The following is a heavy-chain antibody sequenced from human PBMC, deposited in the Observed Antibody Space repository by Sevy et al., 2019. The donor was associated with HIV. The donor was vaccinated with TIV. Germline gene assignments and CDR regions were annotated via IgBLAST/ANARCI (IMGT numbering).Heavy chain of an antibody. V-gene: IGHV1-24*01. D-gene: IGHD3-22*01. CDR3: AGTKDYYDNSGDPFDY. CDR2: YDPEDAET. CDR1: GKTLTALA. Sequence: ASVKVSCKVSGKTLTALAIHWVRQAPGKGLEWMATYDPEDAETYYAQRFQGRVTMTEDTSTDTAYMEMSSQGSEDTAVFYCAGTKDYYDNSGDPFDYWGQGTLVTVSS. J-gene: IGHJ4*02.